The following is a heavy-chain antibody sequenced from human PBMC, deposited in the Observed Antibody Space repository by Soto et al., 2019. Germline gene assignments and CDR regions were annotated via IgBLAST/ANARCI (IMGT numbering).Heavy chain of an antibody. CDR1: GYNFPIYW. CDR3: VRHSGDGYNSIDY. D-gene: IGHD5-12*01. CDR2: VYPSDSDT. Sequence: GESLKISCKGSGYNFPIYWIGWVRQMPGKGLEWMGIVYPSDSDTRYSPSFQGQVTISADKSISTAYLQWSSLKASDTAMYYCVRHSGDGYNSIDYSGQGSLVTVSS. V-gene: IGHV5-51*01. J-gene: IGHJ4*02.